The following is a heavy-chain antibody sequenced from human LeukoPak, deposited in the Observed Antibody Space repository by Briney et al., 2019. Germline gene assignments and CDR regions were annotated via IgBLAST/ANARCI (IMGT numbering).Heavy chain of an antibody. V-gene: IGHV3-23*01. CDR1: GFTFTSYA. D-gene: IGHD3-3*01. CDR3: AKDGYYDFWSGPGYQYYMDV. Sequence: GGSLRLSCAASGFTFTSYAMSWVRQAPGKGLEWVSAISRSGGSTYYADSVKGRFTISRDNFKNTLYLQMNSLRAEDTAVYYCAKDGYYDFWSGPGYQYYMDVWGKGTTVTVSS. J-gene: IGHJ6*03. CDR2: ISRSGGST.